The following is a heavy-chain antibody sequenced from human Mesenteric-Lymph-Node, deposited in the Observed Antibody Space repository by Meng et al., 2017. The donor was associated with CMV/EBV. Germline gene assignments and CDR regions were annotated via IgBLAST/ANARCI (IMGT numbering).Heavy chain of an antibody. CDR3: ARATVECTFDILTVRFDY. Sequence: SETLSLTCTVSGGSVSSSSYYWGWIRQPPGKGREWIGSIHYTGSTYFNPSLNSRVTISGDTSKKQFSLKLSSVTAADTAVYYCARATVECTFDILTVRFDYWGQGMLVTVSS. CDR1: GGSVSSSSYY. D-gene: IGHD3-9*01. CDR2: IHYTGST. J-gene: IGHJ4*02. V-gene: IGHV4-39*07.